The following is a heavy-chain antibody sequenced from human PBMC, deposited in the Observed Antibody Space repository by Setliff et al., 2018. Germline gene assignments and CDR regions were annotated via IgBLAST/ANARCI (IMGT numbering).Heavy chain of an antibody. CDR2: INPGGGSA. CDR3: VRAGVAAADRKGLLEY. CDR1: GYTLSRHY. Sequence: ASVKVSCKATGYTLSRHYMHWARQAPGQGLEWMGIINPGGGSASIVQKFQGRVTMTSDTSTSTVYMEVTGLTSEDTAVYYCVRAGVAAADRKGLLEYWGQGTLVTVSS. V-gene: IGHV1-46*01. D-gene: IGHD6-13*01. J-gene: IGHJ4*02.